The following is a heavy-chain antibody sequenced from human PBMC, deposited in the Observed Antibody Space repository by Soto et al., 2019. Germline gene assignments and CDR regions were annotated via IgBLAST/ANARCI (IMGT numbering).Heavy chain of an antibody. CDR1: GFSLTTDRVG. CDR2: IYWDDSK. D-gene: IGHD1-26*01. CDR3: AHAYGGRSLY. Sequence: QITLKESGPTLVKPTQTLTLTCTFSGFSLTTDRVGVGWIRQPPGAALEWLAVIYWDDSKTYRPSLESSLTITKDTHKIQVALNMSNMDSLDTCTSYCAHAYGGRSLYWGQGYLVSVSS. J-gene: IGHJ4*02. V-gene: IGHV2-5*02.